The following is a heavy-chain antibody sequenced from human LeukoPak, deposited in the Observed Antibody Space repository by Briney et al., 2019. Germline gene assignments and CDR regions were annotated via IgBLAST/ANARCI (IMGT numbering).Heavy chain of an antibody. D-gene: IGHD5-12*01. Sequence: SVKVSCKASGGTFSSYAITWVRQAPGQGLEWMGRIIPILGIANYAQKFQGRVTIIADKSTSTAYMELSSLRSEDTAVYYCARDLYSGHEGNAFDIWGQGQWSPSLQ. CDR2: IIPILGIA. CDR1: GGTFSSYA. V-gene: IGHV1-69*04. J-gene: IGHJ3*02. CDR3: ARDLYSGHEGNAFDI.